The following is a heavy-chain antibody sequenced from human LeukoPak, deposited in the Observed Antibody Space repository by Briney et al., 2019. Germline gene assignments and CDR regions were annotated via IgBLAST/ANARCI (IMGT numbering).Heavy chain of an antibody. J-gene: IGHJ4*02. CDR2: IYSGGNT. V-gene: IGHV3-66*02. CDR1: GFIVSSNY. CDR3: ARGAPPDY. Sequence: GGSLRLSCAASGFIVSSNYMSWVREAPGKGLEWVSLIYSGGNTYYADSVKGRFTISRDNSKNTLYLQMNSLSGEDTAVYYCARGAPPDYWGQGTLVTVSS.